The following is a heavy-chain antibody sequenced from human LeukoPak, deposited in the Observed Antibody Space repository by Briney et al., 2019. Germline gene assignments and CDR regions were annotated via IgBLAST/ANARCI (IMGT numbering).Heavy chain of an antibody. D-gene: IGHD5-24*01. V-gene: IGHV4-39*07. CDR1: GDSISSSSYY. CDR2: IYYSGST. CDR3: ASAAQIDGYMGY. Sequence: SETLSLTCTVSGDSISSSSYYWGWIRQPPGKGLEWIGSIYYSGSTYYNPSLKSRVTISVDTSKNQFSLKLSSVAAADTAVYYYASAAQIDGYMGYWGQGTLVTVSS. J-gene: IGHJ4*02.